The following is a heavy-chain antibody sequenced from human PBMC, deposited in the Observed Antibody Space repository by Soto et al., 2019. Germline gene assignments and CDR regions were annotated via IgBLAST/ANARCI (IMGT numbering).Heavy chain of an antibody. CDR3: ARMYNSGFYRPEGDYYFHGMDV. D-gene: IGHD5-12*01. V-gene: IGHV4-4*07. Sequence: QVQLQESGPGLVKPSETLSVTCSVSGGSIRDYYWSWIRQPAGKGLEWIGRMYISGSTKYNPSLKSRVTMSADTSVNQFSLTLISVTAADTATYYCARMYNSGFYRPEGDYYFHGMDVWGQGTTVTVSS. J-gene: IGHJ6*02. CDR1: GGSIRDYY. CDR2: MYISGST.